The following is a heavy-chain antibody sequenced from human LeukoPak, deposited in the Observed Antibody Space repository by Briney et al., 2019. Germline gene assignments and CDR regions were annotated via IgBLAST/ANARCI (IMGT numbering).Heavy chain of an antibody. CDR1: GYTFTGYY. J-gene: IGHJ4*02. D-gene: IGHD6-19*01. CDR2: INPNSGGT. CDR3: ARARSRLSIAVAGFYYFDY. V-gene: IGHV1-2*02. Sequence: ASVKVSCKASGYTFTGYYMHWVRQAPGQGLEWMGWINPNSGGTNYAQKFQGRVTMTRDTSISKAYMELSRLRSDDTAVYYCARARSRLSIAVAGFYYFDYWGQGTLVTVSS.